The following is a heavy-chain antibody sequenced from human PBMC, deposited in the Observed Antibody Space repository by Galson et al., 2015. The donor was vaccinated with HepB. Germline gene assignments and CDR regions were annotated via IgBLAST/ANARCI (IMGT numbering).Heavy chain of an antibody. Sequence: GKGLEWVSYISSSSSYTNYADSVKGRFTISRDNAKNSLYLQMNSLRAEDTAVYYCAKDHPLWFGELLAHSWFDPWGQGTLVTVSS. D-gene: IGHD3-10*01. J-gene: IGHJ5*02. V-gene: IGHV3-11*05. CDR3: AKDHPLWFGELLAHSWFDP. CDR2: ISSSSSYT.